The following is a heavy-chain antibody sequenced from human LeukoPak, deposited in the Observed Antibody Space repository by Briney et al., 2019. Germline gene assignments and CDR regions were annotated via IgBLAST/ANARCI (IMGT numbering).Heavy chain of an antibody. D-gene: IGHD3-22*01. CDR1: GYTFDDYA. V-gene: IGHV3-9*01. Sequence: GGSLRLSCAASGYTFDDYAMHWVRQAPGKGLEWVSGITWNRDNIGYGDSVKGRFTISRDNVKNVLYLQMTSLRPEDTALYYCAKDLSSAITSALVLDVWGQGTTVIVSS. J-gene: IGHJ6*02. CDR2: ITWNRDNI. CDR3: AKDLSSAITSALVLDV.